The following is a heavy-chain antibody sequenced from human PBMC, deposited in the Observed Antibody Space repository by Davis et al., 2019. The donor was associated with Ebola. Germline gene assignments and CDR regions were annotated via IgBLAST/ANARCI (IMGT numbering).Heavy chain of an antibody. J-gene: IGHJ5*02. D-gene: IGHD2-15*01. CDR2: INPNTGGT. CDR3: GRDRIPGGRYWFDP. Sequence: ASVKVSCRASGYTFTGYYMHWVRQAPGQGLEWMGWINPNTGGTNYAQKFQGRVTMTRDTSISTVYMELSRLRSDDTALYYCGRDRIPGGRYWFDPWGQGTLVTVSS. CDR1: GYTFTGYY. V-gene: IGHV1-2*02.